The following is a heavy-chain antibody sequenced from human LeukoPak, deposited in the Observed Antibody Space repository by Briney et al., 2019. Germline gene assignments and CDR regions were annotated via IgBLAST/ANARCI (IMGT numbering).Heavy chain of an antibody. V-gene: IGHV4-38-2*01. CDR1: GYSISSGRY. CDR3: ARSLSTAGIDF. D-gene: IGHD2-2*01. CDR2: VYHSGTT. Sequence: SETLSLTCAVSGYSISSGRYWGWIRQPPGKGLEWIGSVYHSGTTYYNPSLKSRLTISVDTSNNQFSLNLRSVTAADTAVYYCARSLSTAGIDFWGQGTLVTVSS. J-gene: IGHJ4*02.